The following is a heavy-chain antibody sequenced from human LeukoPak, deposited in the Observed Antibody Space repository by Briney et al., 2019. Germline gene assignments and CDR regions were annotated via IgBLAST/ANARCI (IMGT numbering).Heavy chain of an antibody. V-gene: IGHV4-34*01. Sequence: SETLSLTCAVYGGSFSGYYWSWIRQPPGKGLEWIGEINHSGSTNYNPSLKSRVTISVDTSKNQFSLKLSSVTAADTAVYYCARAMYYDFWSGYYPRKYYFDYWGQGTLVTVSS. CDR3: ARAMYYDFWSGYYPRKYYFDY. J-gene: IGHJ4*02. D-gene: IGHD3-3*01. CDR1: GGSFSGYY. CDR2: INHSGST.